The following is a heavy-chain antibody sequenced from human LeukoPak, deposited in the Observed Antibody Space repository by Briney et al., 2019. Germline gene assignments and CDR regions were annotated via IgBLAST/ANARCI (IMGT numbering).Heavy chain of an antibody. Sequence: PSETLSLTCTVSGGSISSSSYYWSWIRQHPGKGLEWIGYIYYSGSTYYNPSLKSRVTISVDTSKNQFSLKLSSVTAADTAVYYCARGGGYCSGGSCYSMATYYFDYWGQGTLVTVSS. D-gene: IGHD2-15*01. V-gene: IGHV4-31*03. CDR2: IYYSGST. CDR3: ARGGGYCSGGSCYSMATYYFDY. J-gene: IGHJ4*02. CDR1: GGSISSSSYY.